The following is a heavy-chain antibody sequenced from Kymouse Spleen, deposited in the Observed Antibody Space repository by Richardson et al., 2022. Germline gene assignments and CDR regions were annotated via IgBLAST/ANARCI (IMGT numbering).Heavy chain of an antibody. CDR3: ARHGDFWSGYSLWYYYGMDV. V-gene: IGHV4-39*01. CDR1: GGSISSSSYY. J-gene: IGHJ6*02. CDR2: IYYSGST. Sequence: QLQLQESGPGLVKPSETLSLTCTVSGGSISSSSYYWGWIRQPPGKGLEWIGSIYYSGSTYYNPSLKSRVTISVDTSKNQFSLKLSSVTAADTAVYYCARHGDFWSGYSLWYYYGMDVWGQGTTVTVSS. D-gene: IGHD3-3*01.